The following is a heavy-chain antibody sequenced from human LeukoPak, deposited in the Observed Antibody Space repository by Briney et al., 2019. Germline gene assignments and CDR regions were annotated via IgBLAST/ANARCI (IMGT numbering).Heavy chain of an antibody. V-gene: IGHV1-18*01. CDR3: ARGGIDIVSVPVSNWFDP. CDR1: GYTFINYG. D-gene: IGHD2/OR15-2a*01. J-gene: IGHJ5*02. CDR2: SSPYNGKT. Sequence: GASVKVSCKASGYTFINYGITWVRQAPGQGLEWMGWSSPYNGKTNYAQKLQGRVTMTTDTPTNTAYMELRSLRSDDTAVYYCARGGIDIVSVPVSNWFDPWGQGTLVTVSS.